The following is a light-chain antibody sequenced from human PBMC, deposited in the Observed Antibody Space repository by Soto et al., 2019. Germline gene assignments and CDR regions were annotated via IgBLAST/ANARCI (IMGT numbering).Light chain of an antibody. CDR1: QSVSSY. CDR2: DAS. CDR3: QQRSNLWT. J-gene: IGKJ1*01. V-gene: IGKV3-11*01. Sequence: EIVLTQSPATLSLSPGERATHSCRASQSVSSYLAWYQQKPGQAPRLLIYDASNRATGIPARFSGSGSGTDFTRTISSLEPEDFAVYYCQQRSNLWTFGQGTKVDIK.